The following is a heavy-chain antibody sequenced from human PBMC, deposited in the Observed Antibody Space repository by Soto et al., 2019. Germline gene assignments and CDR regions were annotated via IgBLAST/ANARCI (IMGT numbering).Heavy chain of an antibody. Sequence: GGSLRLSCAASGFSFSLYWMHWVRQAPGKGLVWVSRINGDGSDTSYGDSVKGRFTTSRDNAKNTLYLHMNSLGAEDTAVYYCARDFGEVGATAVYDIWGQGTMVTV. CDR1: GFSFSLYW. V-gene: IGHV3-74*01. D-gene: IGHD1-26*01. CDR3: ARDFGEVGATAVYDI. J-gene: IGHJ3*02. CDR2: INGDGSDT.